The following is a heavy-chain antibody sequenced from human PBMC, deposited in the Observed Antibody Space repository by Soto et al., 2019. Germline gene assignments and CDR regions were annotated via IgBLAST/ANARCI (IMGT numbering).Heavy chain of an antibody. J-gene: IGHJ3*02. Sequence: GGSLRLSCAASGFTFSSYAMHWVRQAPGKGLEWVAVISYDGSNKYYADSVKGRFTISRDNSKNTLYLQMNSLRAEDTAVYYCARAAYCGGDCYAIDIWGQGTMVTVSS. CDR2: ISYDGSNK. D-gene: IGHD2-21*02. CDR3: ARAAYCGGDCYAIDI. V-gene: IGHV3-30-3*01. CDR1: GFTFSSYA.